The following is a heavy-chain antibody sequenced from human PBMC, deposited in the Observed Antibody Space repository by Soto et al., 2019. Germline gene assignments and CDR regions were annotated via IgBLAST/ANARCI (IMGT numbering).Heavy chain of an antibody. V-gene: IGHV1-46*03. CDR1: GYTFTSYY. CDR3: ARGAAVPFARGAFDY. D-gene: IGHD6-13*01. Sequence: ASVKVSCKASGYTFTSYYMHWVRQAPGQGLEWMGIINPGGDSTTYAQRFQGRVTMTRDTSTSTVYMELRSLISEDTAVYYCARGAAVPFARGAFDYWGQGTLVTVSS. CDR2: INPGGDST. J-gene: IGHJ4*02.